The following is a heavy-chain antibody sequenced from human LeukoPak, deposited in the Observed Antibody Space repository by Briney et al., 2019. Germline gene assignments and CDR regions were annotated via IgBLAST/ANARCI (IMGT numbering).Heavy chain of an antibody. Sequence: ASVKVSCKASGGTFSSYAISWVRQAPGQGLECMGGIIPIFGTANYAQKFQGRVTITADESTSTAYMELSSLRSEDTAVYYCARGGTTVTTNYYYYMDVWGKGTTVTVSS. CDR1: GGTFSSYA. CDR3: ARGGTTVTTNYYYYMDV. V-gene: IGHV1-69*01. J-gene: IGHJ6*03. D-gene: IGHD4-17*01. CDR2: IIPIFGTA.